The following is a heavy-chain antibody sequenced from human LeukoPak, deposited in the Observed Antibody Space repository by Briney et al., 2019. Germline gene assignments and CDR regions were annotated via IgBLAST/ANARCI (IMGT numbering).Heavy chain of an antibody. V-gene: IGHV3-53*05. CDR3: ARESSSSWYTPWGYYYYGMDV. D-gene: IGHD6-13*01. CDR2: IYSGGST. Sequence: PGGSLRLSCAASGFTVSSNYMSWVRQAPGKGLEWVSVIYSGGSTYYADSVKGRFTISRDNSKNTLYLQMNSLRAEDTAVYYCARESSSSWYTPWGYYYYGMDVWGQGTTVTVSS. J-gene: IGHJ6*02. CDR1: GFTVSSNY.